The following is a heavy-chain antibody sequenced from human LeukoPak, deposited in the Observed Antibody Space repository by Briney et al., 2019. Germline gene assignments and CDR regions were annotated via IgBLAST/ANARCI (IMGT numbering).Heavy chain of an antibody. D-gene: IGHD3-3*01. V-gene: IGHV3-53*01. CDR2: IYSGGST. J-gene: IGHJ4*02. CDR3: ARASIFLRVFDY. Sequence: ETLSLTCTVSGGSISSYYWSWIRQPPGKGLEWVSVIYSGGSTYYADSVKGRFTISRDNSKNTLYLQMNSLRAEDTAVYYCARASIFLRVFDYWGQGTLVTVSS. CDR1: GGSISSYY.